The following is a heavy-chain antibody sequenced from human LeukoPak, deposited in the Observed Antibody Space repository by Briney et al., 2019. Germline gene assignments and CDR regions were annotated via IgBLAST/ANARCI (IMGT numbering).Heavy chain of an antibody. V-gene: IGHV3-23*01. D-gene: IGHD3-9*01. CDR1: GFTFSSYA. CDR2: ISGSGGST. CDR3: AKVYQPSYYDILTGYFDY. Sequence: GGSLRLSCAASGFTFSSYAMRWVRQAPGKGLEWVSAISGSGGSTYYADSVKGRFTISRDNSKNTLYPQMNSLRAEDTAVYYCAKVYQPSYYDILTGYFDYWGQGTLVTVSS. J-gene: IGHJ4*02.